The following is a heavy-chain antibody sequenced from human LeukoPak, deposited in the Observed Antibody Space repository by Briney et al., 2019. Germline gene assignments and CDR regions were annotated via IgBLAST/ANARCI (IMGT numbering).Heavy chain of an antibody. D-gene: IGHD4-17*01. CDR3: ARVVRGAVTSNCFDP. J-gene: IGHJ5*02. CDR1: GGSINDYY. V-gene: IGHV4-59*01. CDR2: ISNSGTT. Sequence: SETLSLTCTVSGGSINDYYWTWIRQAPGKGLEWLGYISNSGTTDYNPSLKSRVTMSVDTSKNEFSLKVTSVTAADTALYYCARVVRGAVTSNCFDPWGQGTLVTVSS.